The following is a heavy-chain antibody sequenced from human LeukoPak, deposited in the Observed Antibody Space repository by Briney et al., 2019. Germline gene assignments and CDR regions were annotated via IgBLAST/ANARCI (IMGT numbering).Heavy chain of an antibody. D-gene: IGHD7-27*01. Sequence: GASVKVSCKASGYTFTSYDINWVRQATGQGLEWMGWMNPNSGNTGYAQKFQGRVTMTRNTSISTAYMELSSRTSEDTAVYYCARGGPMGTGVDYWGQGTLVTVSS. CDR2: MNPNSGNT. CDR3: ARGGPMGTGVDY. V-gene: IGHV1-8*01. CDR1: GYTFTSYD. J-gene: IGHJ4*02.